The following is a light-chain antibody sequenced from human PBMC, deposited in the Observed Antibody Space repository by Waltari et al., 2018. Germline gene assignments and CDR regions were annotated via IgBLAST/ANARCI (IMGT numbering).Light chain of an antibody. J-gene: IGKJ2*01. Sequence: DIQMTQAPSSLSASVGDRVPITCRASQTITSHLNWFQQQPGRAPKLLIHTASSLQSGVPSRFSGSESGTQFTLTISSLQPEDFATYFCQQSYITPYTFGQGTKVEIK. CDR2: TAS. CDR1: QTITSH. V-gene: IGKV1-39*01. CDR3: QQSYITPYT.